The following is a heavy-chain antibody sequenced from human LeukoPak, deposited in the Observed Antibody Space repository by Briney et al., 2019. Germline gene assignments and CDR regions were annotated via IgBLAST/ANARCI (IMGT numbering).Heavy chain of an antibody. CDR1: GFTFSSYG. J-gene: IGHJ6*02. CDR3: ARDPTSYYYDSSGYYPISYYYYGMDV. Sequence: PGGSLRLSCAASGFTFSSYGMHWVRQAPGKGLEWVAVISYDGSNKYYADSVKGRFTISRDNSKNTLYLQMNSLRAEDTAVYYCARDPTSYYYDSSGYYPISYYYYGMDVWGQGTTVTVSS. CDR2: ISYDGSNK. V-gene: IGHV3-30*03. D-gene: IGHD3-22*01.